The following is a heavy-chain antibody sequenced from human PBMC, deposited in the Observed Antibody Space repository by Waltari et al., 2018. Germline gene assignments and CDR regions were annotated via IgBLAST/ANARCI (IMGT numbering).Heavy chain of an antibody. V-gene: IGHV4-4*07. D-gene: IGHD5-18*01. CDR3: ARGGRGPLGYGNWYFDL. CDR2: IYTSGST. J-gene: IGHJ2*01. CDR1: GGSISSYY. Sequence: SGGSISSYYWSWIRQPAGKGLEWIGRIYTSGSTNYNPSLKSRVTMSVDTSKNQFSLKLSSVTAADTAVYYCARGGRGPLGYGNWYFDLWGRGTLVTVSS.